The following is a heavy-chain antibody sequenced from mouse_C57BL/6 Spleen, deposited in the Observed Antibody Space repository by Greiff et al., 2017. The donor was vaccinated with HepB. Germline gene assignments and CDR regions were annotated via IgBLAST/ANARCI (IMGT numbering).Heavy chain of an antibody. CDR1: GYTFTSYG. CDR3: ARELLLLRSMDY. D-gene: IGHD1-1*01. Sequence: QVHVKQSGAELARPGASVKLSCKASGYTFTSYGISWVKQRTGQGLEWIGEIYPRSGNTYYNEKFKGKATLTADKSSSTAYMELRSLTSEDSAVYFCARELLLLRSMDYWGQGTSVTVSS. V-gene: IGHV1-81*01. CDR2: IYPRSGNT. J-gene: IGHJ4*01.